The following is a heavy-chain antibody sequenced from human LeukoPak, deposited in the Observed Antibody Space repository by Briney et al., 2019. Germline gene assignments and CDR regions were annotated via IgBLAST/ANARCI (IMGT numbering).Heavy chain of an antibody. J-gene: IGHJ3*02. V-gene: IGHV4-39*01. CDR3: ARPLDCNYGGTAFDI. Sequence: PSETLSLTCTVSGGSVSNSNYCWGWIRQPPGKQLEWIGSIDYSGSPLYNPSLKSRVTISVDTSKNQFSLKLSSATAAATAVYYCARPLDCNYGGTAFDIWGQGTMVTVSS. CDR1: GGSVSNSNYC. CDR2: IDYSGSP. D-gene: IGHD4-23*01.